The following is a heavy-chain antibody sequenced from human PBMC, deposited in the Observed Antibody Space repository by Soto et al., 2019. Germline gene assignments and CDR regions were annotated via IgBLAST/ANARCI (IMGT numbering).Heavy chain of an antibody. J-gene: IGHJ6*03. CDR1: GFTFSTYW. D-gene: IGHD3-22*01. V-gene: IGHV3-7*01. CDR2: IKQDGSEK. CDR3: ADSGSYTDV. Sequence: EVQLVESGGGLVQPGGSLRLSCAASGFTFSTYWMTWVRQAPGKGLEWVANIKQDGSEKHYVDSVKGRFTISRDNAKNSLYLQRNSLRAEDTAVYYCADSGSYTDVGGKGTTVIVSS.